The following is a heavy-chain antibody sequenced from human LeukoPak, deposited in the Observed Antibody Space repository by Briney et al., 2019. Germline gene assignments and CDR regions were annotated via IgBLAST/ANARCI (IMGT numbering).Heavy chain of an antibody. Sequence: GGSLRLSCAASGFTVSSNYMSWVRQAPGKGLEWVSVIYSGGSTYYADSVKGRFTISRDNSKNTLYLQMKSLRAEDTAVYYCARGYYDSSGFPDYWGQGTLVTVSS. CDR2: IYSGGST. CDR3: ARGYYDSSGFPDY. V-gene: IGHV3-53*01. J-gene: IGHJ4*02. D-gene: IGHD3-22*01. CDR1: GFTVSSNY.